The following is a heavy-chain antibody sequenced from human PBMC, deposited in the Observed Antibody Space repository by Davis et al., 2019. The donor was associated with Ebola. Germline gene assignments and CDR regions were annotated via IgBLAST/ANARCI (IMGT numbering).Heavy chain of an antibody. CDR1: GGTFSSYA. CDR2: IIPIFGTA. J-gene: IGHJ5*02. Sequence: AASVKVSCKASGGTFSSYAISWVRQAPGQGLEWMGGIIPIFGTANYAQKFQGRVMITADESTSTAYMELSSLRSEDTAVYYCARVSHDYSNYVGNWFDPWGQGTLVTVSS. V-gene: IGHV1-69*13. CDR3: ARVSHDYSNYVGNWFDP. D-gene: IGHD4-11*01.